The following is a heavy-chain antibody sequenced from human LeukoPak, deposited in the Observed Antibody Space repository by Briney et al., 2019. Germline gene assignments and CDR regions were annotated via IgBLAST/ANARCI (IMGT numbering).Heavy chain of an antibody. V-gene: IGHV3-74*01. CDR2: INSDGSST. Sequence: AGGSLRLSCAASGFTFSSFWMHWVRQAPGKGLVWVSRINSDGSSTSYADSVKGRFTISGDNAKNTLYLHMNSLRAEDTAVYYCRGRIAAAGYAFDVWGQGTMVTVSS. CDR1: GFTFSSFW. D-gene: IGHD6-13*01. J-gene: IGHJ3*01. CDR3: RGRIAAAGYAFDV.